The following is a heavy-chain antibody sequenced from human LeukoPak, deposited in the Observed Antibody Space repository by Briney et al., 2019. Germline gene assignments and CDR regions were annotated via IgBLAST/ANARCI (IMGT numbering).Heavy chain of an antibody. J-gene: IGHJ3*02. Sequence: GGSLRLSCAASGFTFSSYSMNWVRQAPGKGLEWVSSISSSSSYIYYADSVKGRFTISRDNAKNSLYLQMNSLRAEDTAVYYCARSRVATIGAFDIWGQGTMVTVSS. CDR1: GFTFSSYS. CDR3: ARSRVATIGAFDI. CDR2: ISSSSSYI. D-gene: IGHD5-12*01. V-gene: IGHV3-21*01.